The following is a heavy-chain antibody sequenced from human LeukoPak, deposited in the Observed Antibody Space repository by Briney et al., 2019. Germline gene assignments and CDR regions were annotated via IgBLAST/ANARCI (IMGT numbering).Heavy chain of an antibody. J-gene: IGHJ4*02. CDR1: GGSISSSNW. CDR3: ARGYYDILTGYYFDY. V-gene: IGHV4-4*02. CDR2: IYHSGGT. Sequence: SETLSLTCAVSGGSISSSNWWSWVRQPPGKGLEWIGEIYHSGGTNYNPSLKSRVTISVDKSKNQFSLKLSSVTAADTAVYYCARGYYDILTGYYFDYWGQGTLVTVSS. D-gene: IGHD3-9*01.